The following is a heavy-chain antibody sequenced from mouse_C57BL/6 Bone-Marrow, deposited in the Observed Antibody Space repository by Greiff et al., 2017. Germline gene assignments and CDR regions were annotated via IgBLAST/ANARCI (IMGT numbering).Heavy chain of an antibody. CDR1: GFNIKDDY. D-gene: IGHD2-3*01. CDR2: IDPEIGDT. J-gene: IGHJ2*01. V-gene: IGHV14-4*01. CDR3: SSFDGNYFDF. Sequence: VQLQQSGAELVRPGASVKLSCTASGFNIKDDYIHWVKQRPEQGLEWIGWIDPEIGDTEYASKFQGKATITSDTSSNTAYRQLSSLTSEDTAVYYCSSFDGNYFDFWGQGTPLTGAS.